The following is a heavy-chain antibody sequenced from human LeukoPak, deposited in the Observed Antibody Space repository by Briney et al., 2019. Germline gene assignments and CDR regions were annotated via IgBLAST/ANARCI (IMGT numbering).Heavy chain of an antibody. CDR2: IYPGDSDT. CDR1: GSSFTSYW. Sequence: GASLKISCKGSGSSFTSYWIGWVRQMPGKGLEWMGIIYPGDSDTRYSPSFQGQVTISADKSISTAYLQWSSLKASDTAMYYCARLSQADILTGDAFDIWGQGAMVTVSS. J-gene: IGHJ3*02. D-gene: IGHD3-9*01. V-gene: IGHV5-51*01. CDR3: ARLSQADILTGDAFDI.